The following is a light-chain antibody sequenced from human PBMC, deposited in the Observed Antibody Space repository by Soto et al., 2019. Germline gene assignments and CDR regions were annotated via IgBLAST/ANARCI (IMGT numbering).Light chain of an antibody. CDR1: QSISSW. V-gene: IGKV1-5*01. CDR2: DAS. J-gene: IGKJ1*01. Sequence: DIQMTQSPSTLSASVGDRVTITCRASQSISSWLAWYQQKPGKAPKLLIYDASSLESGVPSRFSGSGSGTEFTLTISSLQPDDLATYYCQQYSGTFGQGTKVEIK. CDR3: QQYSGT.